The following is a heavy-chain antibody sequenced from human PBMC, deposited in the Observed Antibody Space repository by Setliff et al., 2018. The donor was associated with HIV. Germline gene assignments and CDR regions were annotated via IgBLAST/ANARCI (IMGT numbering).Heavy chain of an antibody. Sequence: SETLSLTCAVYGGSLSGHYWTWIRQPPGEGLEWIGEINHSGKTNYNPSLKSRVTTSVDTSKNQFSLKVTSVTAADTAVYYCARGGTSSNWFRAWGQGTLVTVSS. V-gene: IGHV4-34*01. CDR1: GGSLSGHY. J-gene: IGHJ5*02. D-gene: IGHD2-2*01. CDR2: INHSGKT. CDR3: ARGGTSSNWFRA.